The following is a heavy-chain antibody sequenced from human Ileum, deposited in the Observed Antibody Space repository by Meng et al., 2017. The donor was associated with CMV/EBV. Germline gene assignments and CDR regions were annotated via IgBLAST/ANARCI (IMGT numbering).Heavy chain of an antibody. Sequence: QVKLQQSGPGLVKPSQTLSLTCAISGDSVSSKSVTWNWIRQSPSRGLEWLGRTYYRSKWYNDYAVSVKSRITINPDTSRNHFFLQLSSVSPEDTAVYYCARNIFEDQILPFDYWGQGTLVTVSS. J-gene: IGHJ4*02. CDR2: TYYRSKWYN. CDR3: ARNIFEDQILPFDY. D-gene: IGHD2-15*01. CDR1: GDSVSSKSVT. V-gene: IGHV6-1*01.